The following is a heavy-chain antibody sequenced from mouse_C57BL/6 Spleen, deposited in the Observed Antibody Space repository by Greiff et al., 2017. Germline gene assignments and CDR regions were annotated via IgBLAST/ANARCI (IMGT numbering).Heavy chain of an antibody. J-gene: IGHJ2*01. Sequence: QVQLQQSGPELVKPGASVKISCKASGYAFSSSWMNWVKQRPGKGLEWIGRIYPGDGDTNYNGKFKGKATLTADKSSSTAYMQLSSLTSEDSAVYFCASNSGGYFDYWGQGTTLTVSS. CDR2: IYPGDGDT. CDR3: ASNSGGYFDY. CDR1: GYAFSSSW. D-gene: IGHD4-1*01. V-gene: IGHV1-82*01.